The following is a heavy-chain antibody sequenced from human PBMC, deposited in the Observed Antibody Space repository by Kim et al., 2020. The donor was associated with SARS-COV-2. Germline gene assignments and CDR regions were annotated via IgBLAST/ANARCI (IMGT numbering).Heavy chain of an antibody. CDR1: GGSISSGGYY. Sequence: SETLSLTCSVSGGSISSGGYYWSWVRQHPGEGLEWIGYIFYSGSTHYNASLKSRVTISLDTAKNQFSLKLSSVTAADTAVYYCARTKDCSSTSCYSDYYYMDVWGKGTTVTVSS. CDR2: IFYSGST. J-gene: IGHJ6*03. D-gene: IGHD2-2*01. V-gene: IGHV4-31*03. CDR3: ARTKDCSSTSCYSDYYYMDV.